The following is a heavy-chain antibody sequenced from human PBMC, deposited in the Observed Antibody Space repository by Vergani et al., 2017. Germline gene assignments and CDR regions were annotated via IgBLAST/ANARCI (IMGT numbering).Heavy chain of an antibody. CDR3: ARSQGDYWYFDL. V-gene: IGHV4-38-2*01. D-gene: IGHD2-21*01. J-gene: IGHJ2*01. Sequence: QVRLEESGPGLVKPSETPSLTCSVSGYSIGSGFYWAWIRQSPGEGLQWLTSIHNRGKTYHNPSLKSRVSVSLDTSKNRLSLNLTSVTATDTAVYYCARSQGDYWYFDLWGPGSLVTVSS. CDR1: GYSIGSGFY. CDR2: IHNRGKT.